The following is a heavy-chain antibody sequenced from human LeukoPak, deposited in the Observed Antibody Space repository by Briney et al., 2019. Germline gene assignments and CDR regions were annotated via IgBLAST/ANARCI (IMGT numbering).Heavy chain of an antibody. Sequence: PGGSLRLSCAASGFTFDDYAMHWVRQAPGKGLEWVAVISYDGSNKYYADSVKGRFTISRDNSKNTLYLQMNSLRAEDTAVYYCASPRSPNYYDSSGHLRFDYWGQGTLVTVSS. CDR1: GFTFDDYA. V-gene: IGHV3-30-3*01. D-gene: IGHD3-22*01. CDR2: ISYDGSNK. CDR3: ASPRSPNYYDSSGHLRFDY. J-gene: IGHJ4*02.